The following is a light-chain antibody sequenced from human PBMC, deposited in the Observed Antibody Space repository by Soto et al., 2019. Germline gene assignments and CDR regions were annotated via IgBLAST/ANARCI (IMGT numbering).Light chain of an antibody. CDR1: QSVSSTH. Sequence: EIVLTQSPGTLSFSPGERATLSCRASQSVSSTHLAWYQQKPGQAPRLLIYGASGRATGIPDRFSGSGSGTDFTLTISRLEPEDFAVYYCQQYARSPPTFGGGTKVDI. CDR3: QQYARSPPT. CDR2: GAS. V-gene: IGKV3-20*01. J-gene: IGKJ4*01.